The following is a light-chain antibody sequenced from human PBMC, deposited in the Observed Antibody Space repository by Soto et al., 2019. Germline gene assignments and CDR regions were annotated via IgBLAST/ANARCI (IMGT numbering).Light chain of an antibody. Sequence: DIQIPQSPSSLSASVGDRATVTCRASQGISNYLAWYQQKPGKAPKLLIYDVSSLESGVPSRFSGSGSETEFTLTISSLLPDDFATYYCQQYNRYWTFGQGTKVDI. CDR2: DVS. CDR1: QGISNY. CDR3: QQYNRYWT. V-gene: IGKV1-16*01. J-gene: IGKJ1*01.